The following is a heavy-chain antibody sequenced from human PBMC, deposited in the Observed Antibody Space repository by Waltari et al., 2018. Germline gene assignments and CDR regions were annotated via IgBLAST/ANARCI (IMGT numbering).Heavy chain of an antibody. CDR3: AKDGGWYPDY. J-gene: IGHJ4*02. V-gene: IGHV4-4*07. CDR1: GDSISSYH. Sequence: QVQLQASGPGLLKPSETLSLTCTVSGDSISSYHWSWIRQPAGKGLVWIVRIYTSGNTHYNPSVKSRGPMSVDMSKNRFSLKLSSVTAADTAVYYCAKDGGWYPDYGGQGTLVTVSS. CDR2: IYTSGNT. D-gene: IGHD6-19*01.